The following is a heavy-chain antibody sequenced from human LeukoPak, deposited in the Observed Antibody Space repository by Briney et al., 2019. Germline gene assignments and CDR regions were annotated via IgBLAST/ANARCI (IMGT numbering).Heavy chain of an antibody. V-gene: IGHV4-34*01. CDR2: INHSGST. D-gene: IGHD6-6*01. CDR3: ARVGWDSSSSPYFQH. Sequence: PSETLSLTCAVYGGSFSGYYWSWIRQPPGKGLEWIGEINHSGSTNYNPSLKSRVTISVDTSKNQFSLKLSSVTAADTAVYYCARVGWDSSSSPYFQHWGQGTLVTVSS. CDR1: GGSFSGYY. J-gene: IGHJ1*01.